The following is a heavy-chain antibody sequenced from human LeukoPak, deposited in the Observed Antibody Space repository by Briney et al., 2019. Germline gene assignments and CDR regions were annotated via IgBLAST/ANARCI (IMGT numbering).Heavy chain of an antibody. CDR2: IYYSGST. D-gene: IGHD2-15*01. CDR3: ATEIVDGGFDP. V-gene: IGHV4-59*01. J-gene: IGHJ5*02. Sequence: SETLSLTCTVSGSSMSSYYWSWIRQPPGKGLEWIGYIYYSGSTNYNPSLKSRVTISVDTSKNQFSLKLSSVTAADTAVYYCATEIVDGGFDPWGQGTLVTVSS. CDR1: GSSMSSYY.